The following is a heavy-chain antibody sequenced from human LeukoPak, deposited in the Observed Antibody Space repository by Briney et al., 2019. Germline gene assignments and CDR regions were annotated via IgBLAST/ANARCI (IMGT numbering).Heavy chain of an antibody. CDR1: GFTFGNFW. V-gene: IGHV3-7*04. Sequence: GGSLRLSCVASGFTFGNFWMCWVRHSPGRGLEWVANIHPEGDEKYHVESVMGRFTISRDNAESSLFLQMNGPRAEDTAVYYCARGDAFSGDHWGQGTLVTVSS. CDR3: ARGDAFSGDH. J-gene: IGHJ4*02. CDR2: IHPEGDEK.